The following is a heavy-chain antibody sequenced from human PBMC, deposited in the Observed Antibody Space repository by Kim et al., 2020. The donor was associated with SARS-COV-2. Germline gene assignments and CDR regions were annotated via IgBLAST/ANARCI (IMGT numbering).Heavy chain of an antibody. V-gene: IGHV3-30*18. Sequence: GGSLRLSCAASGFTFNTYGMHWVRQAPGKGLEWVAVISYDGSNKYYADSVKGRFTISRDNSKNTLYLQMNSLRIEDTAVYYCAKSFSGSYFGYDYWGQGTLAPVSS. CDR1: GFTFNTYG. D-gene: IGHD1-26*01. J-gene: IGHJ4*02. CDR3: AKSFSGSYFGYDY. CDR2: ISYDGSNK.